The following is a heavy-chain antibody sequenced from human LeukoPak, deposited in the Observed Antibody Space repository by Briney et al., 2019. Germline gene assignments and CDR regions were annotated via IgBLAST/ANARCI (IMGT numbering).Heavy chain of an antibody. CDR3: AREEEGTGHYYYYYMDV. J-gene: IGHJ6*03. CDR1: DFSFITYA. V-gene: IGHV3-23*01. Sequence: GGSLRLSCAASDFSFITYAMSWVRQAPGKGLEWVSTISGGGDATYYADSVKGRFTISRDNAKNSLYLQMNSLRAEDTAVYYCAREEEGTGHYYYYYMDVWGKGTTVTVSS. D-gene: IGHD1-1*01. CDR2: ISGGGDAT.